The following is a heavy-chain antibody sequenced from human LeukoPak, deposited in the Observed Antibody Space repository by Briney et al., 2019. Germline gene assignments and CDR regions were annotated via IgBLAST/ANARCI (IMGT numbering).Heavy chain of an antibody. Sequence: GGSLRLSCAASGFTFDDYAMHWVRQAPGKGLEWVSLISWDGGSTYYADSVKGRFTISRDNSKNSLYLQMNSLRAEDTALYYCAKGLGRYYYYYYMDVWRKGTTVTVSS. V-gene: IGHV3-43D*03. CDR3: AKGLGRYYYYYYMDV. D-gene: IGHD3-10*01. CDR1: GFTFDDYA. J-gene: IGHJ6*03. CDR2: ISWDGGST.